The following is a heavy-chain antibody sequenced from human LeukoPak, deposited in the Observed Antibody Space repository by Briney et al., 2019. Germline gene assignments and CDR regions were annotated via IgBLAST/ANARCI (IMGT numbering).Heavy chain of an antibody. D-gene: IGHD3-3*01. Sequence: ASVKVSCKASGYTFTGYYMHWVRQAPGQGLEWMGWINPNSGGTNYAQKFQGRVTMTRDTSISTAYMELSRLRSDDTAVYYCARDQRPPSHFESTIFGVVTSPGYWGQGTLVTVSS. J-gene: IGHJ4*02. CDR3: ARDQRPPSHFESTIFGVVTSPGY. CDR1: GYTFTGYY. V-gene: IGHV1-2*02. CDR2: INPNSGGT.